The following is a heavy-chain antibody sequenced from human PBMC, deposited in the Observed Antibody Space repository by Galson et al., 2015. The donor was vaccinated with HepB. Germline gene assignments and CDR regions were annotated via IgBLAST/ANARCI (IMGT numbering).Heavy chain of an antibody. CDR1: GYTFTAYA. Sequence: SVKVSCKASGYTFTAYAIHWVRQAPGQRLEWMGWINPGNVNTEYSQKFQGRVTITRDTSASTAYMELRSLRSEDTAAYYCARDLNGRWQRISYYYDYGMDFWGHGTTVVVSS. CDR2: INPGNVNT. V-gene: IGHV1-3*01. CDR3: ARDLNGRWQRISYYYDYGMDF. J-gene: IGHJ6*02. D-gene: IGHD4-23*01.